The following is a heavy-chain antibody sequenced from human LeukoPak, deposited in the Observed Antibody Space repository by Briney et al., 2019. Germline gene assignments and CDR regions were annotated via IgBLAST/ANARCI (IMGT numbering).Heavy chain of an antibody. CDR3: ATIKRGSTYGYFDF. V-gene: IGHV4-59*11. CDR1: GASTASHY. J-gene: IGHJ4*02. Sequence: SETLSLTCTVSGASTASHYWTWLRQPPGKEQEWIAYMFDTVSTKSNPSLKSRLTLSVDTSKKQLSLRLSSVTAADTAVYYCATIKRGSTYGYFDFWGQGIKVTVSS. CDR2: MFDTVST. D-gene: IGHD5-18*01.